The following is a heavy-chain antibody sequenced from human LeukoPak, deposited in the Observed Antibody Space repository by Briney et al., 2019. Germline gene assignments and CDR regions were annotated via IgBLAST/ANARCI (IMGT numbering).Heavy chain of an antibody. CDR1: GGSISSGGYY. CDR3: ARAYCSGGSCIDY. CDR2: IYYSGST. J-gene: IGHJ4*02. Sequence: PSETLSLTCTVSGGSISSGGYYWSWIRQHPGKGLEWIGYIYYSGSTYHNPSLKSRVTISVDTSKNQFSLKLSSVTAADTAVYYCARAYCSGGSCIDYWGQGTLVTVSS. D-gene: IGHD2-15*01. V-gene: IGHV4-31*03.